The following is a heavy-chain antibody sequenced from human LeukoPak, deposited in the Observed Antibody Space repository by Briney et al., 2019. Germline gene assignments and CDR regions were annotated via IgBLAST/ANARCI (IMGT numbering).Heavy chain of an antibody. D-gene: IGHD3-10*01. V-gene: IGHV3-9*01. Sequence: PGRSLRLSCAASGFIFVDYAMHWVRQAPGQGLEWVAGISWNSGSIDYADSVKGRITISRDNAKNSLYLQMNSLRAEDTALYYCARDMVMVRGNGMDVWGQGTTVTVSS. J-gene: IGHJ6*02. CDR3: ARDMVMVRGNGMDV. CDR1: GFIFVDYA. CDR2: ISWNSGSI.